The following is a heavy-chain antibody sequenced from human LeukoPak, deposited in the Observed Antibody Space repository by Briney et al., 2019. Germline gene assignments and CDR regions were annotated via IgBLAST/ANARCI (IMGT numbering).Heavy chain of an antibody. CDR1: GFTFSSYS. J-gene: IGHJ5*02. Sequence: GGSLRLSCAASGFTFSSYSLNWVRQAPGKGLEWVSGISWNSGSIGYADSVKGRFTISRDNAKNSLYLQMNSLRAEDTALYYCAKVVYSSSWNWFDPWGQGTLVTVSS. CDR3: AKVVYSSSWNWFDP. V-gene: IGHV3-9*01. D-gene: IGHD6-13*01. CDR2: ISWNSGSI.